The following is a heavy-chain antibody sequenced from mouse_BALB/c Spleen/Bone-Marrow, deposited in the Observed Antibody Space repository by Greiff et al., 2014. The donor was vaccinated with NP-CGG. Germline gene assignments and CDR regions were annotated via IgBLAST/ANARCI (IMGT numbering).Heavy chain of an antibody. Sequence: VQLQQSGAELVRPGSSVKISCKASGYAFSSYWMNWVKQRPGQGLEWIGQIYPGDGDTNYNGKFKGKATLTADKSSSTAYMQLSSLTSEDSAVYFCARSRGYYVDYWGRGTTLTVSS. J-gene: IGHJ2*01. CDR1: GYAFSSYW. CDR2: IYPGDGDT. CDR3: ARSRGYYVDY. V-gene: IGHV1-80*01.